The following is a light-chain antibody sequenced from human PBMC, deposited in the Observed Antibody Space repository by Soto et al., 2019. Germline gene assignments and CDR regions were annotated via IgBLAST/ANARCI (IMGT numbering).Light chain of an antibody. CDR3: QQYDSYSRT. Sequence: DIQMTQSPSTLSASVGDRVTIACRASQSITTWLAWYQQKPGKAPKLLIYQASSLESGVPSRFSGSGYGTEFTLTISSLQPDDFATYYCQQYDSYSRTFGQGTKVE. CDR1: QSITTW. J-gene: IGKJ1*01. V-gene: IGKV1-5*03. CDR2: QAS.